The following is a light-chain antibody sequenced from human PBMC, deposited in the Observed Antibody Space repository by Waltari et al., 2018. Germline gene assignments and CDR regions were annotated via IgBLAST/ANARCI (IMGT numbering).Light chain of an antibody. CDR3: QQSHSPPFT. V-gene: IGKV1-39*01. CDR2: AAS. J-gene: IGKJ3*01. CDR1: QSISTF. Sequence: DIQMTQSLSSLSASVGDRVTITCRASQSISTFLNWYQQRPGKAPELLIYAASSLQSGVPSGFSGSGSGTDFTLTISSLQPEDFATYYCQQSHSPPFTFGPGTKVDIK.